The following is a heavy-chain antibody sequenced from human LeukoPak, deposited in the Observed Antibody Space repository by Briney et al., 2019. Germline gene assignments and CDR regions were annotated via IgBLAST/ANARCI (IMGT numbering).Heavy chain of an antibody. Sequence: GGSLRLSCAASGFTFSSYAMTWVRQAPGKGLEWVSIISGSGGSTYYAASVRGRFTISRDNSKNTLYLQMNSLRAEDTAVYFCAKSRSGSANWALQIFDNWGQGTLVTVSS. CDR2: ISGSGGST. J-gene: IGHJ4*02. V-gene: IGHV3-23*01. CDR3: AKSRSGSANWALQIFDN. CDR1: GFTFSSYA. D-gene: IGHD1-1*01.